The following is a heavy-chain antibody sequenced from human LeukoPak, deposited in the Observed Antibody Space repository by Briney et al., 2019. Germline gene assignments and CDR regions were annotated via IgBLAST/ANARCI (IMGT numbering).Heavy chain of an antibody. J-gene: IGHJ4*02. CDR2: ISYDGSNK. V-gene: IGHV3-30*04. Sequence: PGGSLRLSCTTSGFTFSRYAMHWVRQAPGKGLEWVAVISYDGSNKYDADSVKGRFTISRDNSKNTLYLQMNSLRAEDTAVYYCARDLGSSSGPFDYWGQGTLVTVSS. D-gene: IGHD6-6*01. CDR1: GFTFSRYA. CDR3: ARDLGSSSGPFDY.